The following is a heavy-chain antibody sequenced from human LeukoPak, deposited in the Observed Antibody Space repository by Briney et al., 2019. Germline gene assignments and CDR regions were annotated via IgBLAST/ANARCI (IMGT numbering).Heavy chain of an antibody. J-gene: IGHJ4*02. D-gene: IGHD1-26*01. V-gene: IGHV1-2*06. CDR2: INADSGGP. CDR3: ARDLSSTPNWELDY. Sequence: ASVKVSCKASGYTFSGYYIHWVRQAAGQRLEWMGRINADSGGPEYPPNFQGRVTITRDTSTSTASMELSRLTSDDTAVYYCARDLSSTPNWELDYWGQGSLVTVSS. CDR1: GYTFSGYY.